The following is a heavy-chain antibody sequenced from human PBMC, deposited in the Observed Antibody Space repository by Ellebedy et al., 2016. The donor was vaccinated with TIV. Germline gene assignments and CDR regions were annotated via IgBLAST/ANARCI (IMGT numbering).Heavy chain of an antibody. CDR1: GGSFSSYS. CDR2: IFMIGST. V-gene: IGHV4-4*07. CDR3: ARLRQSRDRSHWYFDL. D-gene: IGHD1-14*01. Sequence: SETLSLXXTVSGGSFSSYSWSWIRQSAGKGLEWIGRIFMIGSTTYNPSLKTRVTMSVDASTTQLSLNLSSVTAADTAVYFCARLRQSRDRSHWYFDLWGRGTLVTVSS. J-gene: IGHJ2*01.